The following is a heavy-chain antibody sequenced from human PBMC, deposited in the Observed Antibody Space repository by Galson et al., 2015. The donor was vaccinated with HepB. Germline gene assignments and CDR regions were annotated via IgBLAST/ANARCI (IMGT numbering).Heavy chain of an antibody. CDR3: ATGDGGSL. D-gene: IGHD4-23*01. CDR1: GFTFRNYW. V-gene: IGHV3-7*03. Sequence: SLRLSCAASGFTFRNYWMNWVRQAPGKGLQWVASIKEDGSERYHVGSVMGRFTISRDNAKNSLYLQMSSLRGEDTAVYYCATGDGGSLWGQGTLVTVSS. J-gene: IGHJ1*01. CDR2: IKEDGSER.